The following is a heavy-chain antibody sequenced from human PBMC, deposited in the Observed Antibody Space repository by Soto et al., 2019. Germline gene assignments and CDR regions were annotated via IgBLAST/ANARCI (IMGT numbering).Heavy chain of an antibody. CDR1: GFTFSSYA. CDR3: AKATGFIVGDTEVGY. V-gene: IGHV3-23*01. J-gene: IGHJ4*02. CDR2: ISGSGGST. D-gene: IGHD1-26*01. Sequence: GGSLRLSCAASGFTFSSYAMSWVRQAPGKGLEWVSGISGSGGSTYYADSVKGRFTISRDNSKNTLYLQMNSLRSEDTAVYYCAKATGFIVGDTEVGYWGQGTLVTVSS.